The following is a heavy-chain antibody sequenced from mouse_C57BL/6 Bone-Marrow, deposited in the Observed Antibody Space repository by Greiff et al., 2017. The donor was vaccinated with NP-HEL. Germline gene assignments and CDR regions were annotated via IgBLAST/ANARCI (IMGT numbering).Heavy chain of an antibody. V-gene: IGHV1-61*01. CDR3: ARGEGYYAMDY. Sequence: QVQLQQPGAELVRPGSSVKLSCKASGYTFTSYWMDWVKQRPGQGLEWIGNTYPSDSETHYNQKFKDKATLTVDKSSSTAYMQLSSLTSEDSAVYYCARGEGYYAMDYWGQGTSVTVSS. CDR1: GYTFTSYW. J-gene: IGHJ4*01. CDR2: TYPSDSET.